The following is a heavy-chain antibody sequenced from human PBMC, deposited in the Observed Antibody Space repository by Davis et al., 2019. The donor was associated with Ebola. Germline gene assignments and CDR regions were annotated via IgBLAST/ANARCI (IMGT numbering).Heavy chain of an antibody. D-gene: IGHD3-10*01. V-gene: IGHV3-33*06. CDR3: AKDFMVRGVPLDS. CDR2: IWYDGSNK. Sequence: GESLKISCAASGFTFSSYGMHWVRQAPGKGLEWVAVIWYDGSNKYYADSVKGRFTISRDNSKNTLYLQMNSLREEDTAVYYCAKDFMVRGVPLDSWGQGILVTVSS. J-gene: IGHJ4*02. CDR1: GFTFSSYG.